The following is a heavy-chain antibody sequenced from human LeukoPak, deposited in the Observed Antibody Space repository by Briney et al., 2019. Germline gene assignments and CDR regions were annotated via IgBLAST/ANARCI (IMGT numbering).Heavy chain of an antibody. CDR1: GGSISSSSHS. CDR2: IYYTGTT. J-gene: IGHJ5*02. V-gene: IGHV4-39*01. Sequence: SETLSLTCTVSGGSISSSSHSWGWIRQPPGKGLEWTGSIYYTGTTYYNPSLKSRVTISVDTSKNQFSLKLNSVTAADTAVYYCAQSLGSSNWIGNWFDPWGQGTLVTVSS. CDR3: AQSLGSSNWIGNWFDP. D-gene: IGHD6-13*01.